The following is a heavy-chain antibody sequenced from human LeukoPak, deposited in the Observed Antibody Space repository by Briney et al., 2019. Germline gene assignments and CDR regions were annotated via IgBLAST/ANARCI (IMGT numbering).Heavy chain of an antibody. D-gene: IGHD7-27*01. J-gene: IGHJ4*02. V-gene: IGHV3-21*06. CDR3: ARDLPGVPIDH. Sequence: PGGSLRLSCAASGFTFSTYNMNWIRQAPGKGLEWVSSITTGSTDIYYADSLKGRFTISRDDAKNSVYLQMNSLRVEDTAVYYCARDLPGVPIDHRGQGILVTVSS. CDR1: GFTFSTYN. CDR2: ITTGSTDI.